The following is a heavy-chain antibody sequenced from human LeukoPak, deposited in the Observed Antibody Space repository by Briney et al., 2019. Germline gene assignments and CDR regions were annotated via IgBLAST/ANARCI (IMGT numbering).Heavy chain of an antibody. CDR2: INHSGST. V-gene: IGHV4-34*01. Sequence: SETLSLTCAVYGGSFSGYYWSWIRQPPGKGLEWIGEINHSGSTNYNPSLKSRVTISVDTSKNQFSLKLSSVTAADTVVYYCARGRGLLRNWGQGTLVTVSS. CDR1: GGSFSGYY. CDR3: ARGRGLLRN. J-gene: IGHJ4*02. D-gene: IGHD3-22*01.